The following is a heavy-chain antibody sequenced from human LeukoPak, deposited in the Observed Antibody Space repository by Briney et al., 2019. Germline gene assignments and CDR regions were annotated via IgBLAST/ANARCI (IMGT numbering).Heavy chain of an antibody. CDR1: GYTFTNYD. V-gene: IGHV1-8*01. Sequence: GASVKVSCKASGYTFTNYDINWVRQATGQGLEWMGWMSPNSGNTGYAQRFQGRVTMTRNTSISTVYMELSSLKSEDTAVYYCARAPFYLHSSAWDWGQGTLVTVSS. J-gene: IGHJ4*02. CDR2: MSPNSGNT. D-gene: IGHD3-22*01. CDR3: ARAPFYLHSSAWD.